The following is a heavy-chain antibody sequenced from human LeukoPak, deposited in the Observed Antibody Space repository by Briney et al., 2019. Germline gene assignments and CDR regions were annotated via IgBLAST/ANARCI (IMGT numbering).Heavy chain of an antibody. V-gene: IGHV3-23*01. J-gene: IGHJ4*02. Sequence: GGSLRLSCAASGFTFGTYAMTWVRQAPGKGLEWVSLISGSGDITYYAHSLKDRFTISGDNSKNTLYLQMNSLRAEDTAVYYCAKQYYDILTGYYDYWGQGTLVTVSS. CDR2: ISGSGDIT. D-gene: IGHD3-9*01. CDR3: AKQYYDILTGYYDY. CDR1: GFTFGTYA.